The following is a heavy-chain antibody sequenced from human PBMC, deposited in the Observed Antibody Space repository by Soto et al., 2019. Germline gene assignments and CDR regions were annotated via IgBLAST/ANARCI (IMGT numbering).Heavy chain of an antibody. Sequence: SGWSXRLSCSSAVFTFISFSINLVRHAPGKGLEWVSLISSTSTFIYYADSVKGRFTISRGNAKKSVYLQMNSLRVEDTDVYYCDYSRGHMEIWGRGTTVNVYS. D-gene: IGHD2-15*01. CDR1: VFTFISFS. J-gene: IGHJ6*01. V-gene: IGHV3-21*01. CDR2: ISSTSTFI. CDR3: DYSRGHMEI.